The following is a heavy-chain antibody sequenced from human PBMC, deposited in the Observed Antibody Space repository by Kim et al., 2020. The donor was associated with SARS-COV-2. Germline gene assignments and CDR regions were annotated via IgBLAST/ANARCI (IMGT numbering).Heavy chain of an antibody. D-gene: IGHD6-13*01. J-gene: IGHJ5*02. CDR3: AHSPPIKGAAATNWFDP. Sequence: SGPTLVNPTQTLTLTCTFSGFSLSTSGVGVGWIRQPPGKALEWLALIYWDDDKRYSPSLKSRLTITKDTSKNQVVLTMTNMDPVDTATYYCAHSPPIKGAAATNWFDPWGQGTLVTVSS. V-gene: IGHV2-5*02. CDR2: IYWDDDK. CDR1: GFSLSTSGVG.